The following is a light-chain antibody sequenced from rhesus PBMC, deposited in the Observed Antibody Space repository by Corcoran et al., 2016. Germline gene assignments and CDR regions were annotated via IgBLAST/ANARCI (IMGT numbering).Light chain of an antibody. Sequence: EIVMTQSPATLALSPGERATLSCRASQSVSSSLAWYQQKPGQAPRLLIYGAASRATGIPDRFSGSGSGTDFTLTCSGLEPEDVAVYYCLQHSNWPRAFGRGTKVEI. CDR1: QSVSSS. V-gene: IGKV3-24*01. J-gene: IGKJ1*01. CDR3: LQHSNWPRA. CDR2: GAA.